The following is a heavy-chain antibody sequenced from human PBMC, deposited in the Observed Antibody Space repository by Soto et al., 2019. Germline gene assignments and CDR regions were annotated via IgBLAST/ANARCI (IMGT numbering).Heavy chain of an antibody. D-gene: IGHD2-2*01. J-gene: IGHJ6*03. CDR3: ARAPDDIVVVPGAMPVGDYYYYMDV. V-gene: IGHV1-18*01. Sequence: QVQLVQSGAEVKKPGASVKVSCKASGYTFTSYGITWVRQAPGQGLEWMGWISAYNGNTNYAQKLQGRVTMTTDTSTRTAHMELRSLRSDDTAVYYCARAPDDIVVVPGAMPVGDYYYYMDVWGKGTTVTVSS. CDR2: ISAYNGNT. CDR1: GYTFTSYG.